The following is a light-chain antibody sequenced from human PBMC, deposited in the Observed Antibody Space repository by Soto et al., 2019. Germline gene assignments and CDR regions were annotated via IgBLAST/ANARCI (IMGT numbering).Light chain of an antibody. J-gene: IGKJ3*01. CDR3: QQYGSSPRFT. CDR2: GAS. Sequence: EIVLTQSPGTLSLSPGERATLSCRASQSVSSSYLAWYQQKPGQAPRLLIYGASSRAPGIPGRFSGSGSGTDFTLTISRLEPEDFAVYYCQQYGSSPRFTFGPGTKVDIK. V-gene: IGKV3-20*01. CDR1: QSVSSSY.